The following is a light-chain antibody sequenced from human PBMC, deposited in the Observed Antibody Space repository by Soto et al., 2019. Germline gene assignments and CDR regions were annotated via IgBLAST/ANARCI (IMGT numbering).Light chain of an antibody. J-gene: IGLJ2*01. Sequence: SYELTQPPSVSVAPGKTARITCGGNKIGSKSVHWYQQKPGQAPVPVIYYDSDRPSGIPERFSGSNSGNTATLTTSRVEAGDEADYYCQVWDSSSDHPGVFGGGTEVNVL. V-gene: IGLV3-21*04. CDR1: KIGSKS. CDR3: QVWDSSSDHPGV. CDR2: YDS.